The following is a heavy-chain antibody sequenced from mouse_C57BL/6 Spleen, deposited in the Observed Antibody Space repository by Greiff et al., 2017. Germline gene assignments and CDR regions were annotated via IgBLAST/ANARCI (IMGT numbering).Heavy chain of an antibody. V-gene: IGHV5-6*02. J-gene: IGHJ4*01. Sequence: EVKLEESGGDLVKPGGSLKLSCAASGFTFSSYGMSWVRQTPDKRLEWVATISSGGSYTYYPDSVKGRFTISRDNAKNTLYLQMSSLKSEDTAMYYCARPRITTVVEDAMDYWGQGTSVTVSS. CDR1: GFTFSSYG. CDR3: ARPRITTVVEDAMDY. CDR2: ISSGGSYT. D-gene: IGHD1-1*01.